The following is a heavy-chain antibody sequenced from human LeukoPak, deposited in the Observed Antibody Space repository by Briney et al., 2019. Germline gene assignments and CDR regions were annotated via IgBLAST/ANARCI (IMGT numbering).Heavy chain of an antibody. J-gene: IGHJ3*02. Sequence: SETLSLTCTVSGGSIGSYYWSWIRQSPGKGLEWIGYIYYSGSTNYNPSLKSRVTISVDTSKNQFSLKLSSVTAADTAVYYCARDRGTYGDNAFDIWGQGTMVTVSS. V-gene: IGHV4-59*01. CDR3: ARDRGTYGDNAFDI. D-gene: IGHD4-17*01. CDR1: GGSIGSYY. CDR2: IYYSGST.